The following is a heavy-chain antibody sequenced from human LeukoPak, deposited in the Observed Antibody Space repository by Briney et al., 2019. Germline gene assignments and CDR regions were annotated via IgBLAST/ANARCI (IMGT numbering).Heavy chain of an antibody. V-gene: IGHV4-4*07. D-gene: IGHD3-22*01. Sequence: SETLSLTCTVSGGSISSYYWSWIRQPAGKGLEWIGRIYTSGSTNYNPSLKSRFTMSVDTSKNQFSLQLSSVTAADTAVYYCARARYYYDSSGSHFDYWGQGTLVTVSS. J-gene: IGHJ4*02. CDR3: ARARYYYDSSGSHFDY. CDR2: IYTSGST. CDR1: GGSISSYY.